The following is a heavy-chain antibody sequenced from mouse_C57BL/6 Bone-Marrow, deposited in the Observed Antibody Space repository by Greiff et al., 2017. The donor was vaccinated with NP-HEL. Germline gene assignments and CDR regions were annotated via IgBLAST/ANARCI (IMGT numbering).Heavy chain of an antibody. J-gene: IGHJ4*01. Sequence: VQLQQSGAELVRPGTSVKMSCKASGYTFTNYWIGWAKQRPGHGLEWIGDIYPGGGYTNYNEKFKGKATLTADKSSSTAYLQFSSLTSEDSAIYDCARSVRHYNYYAMDYWGQGTSVTVSS. D-gene: IGHD2-12*01. CDR2: IYPGGGYT. V-gene: IGHV1-63*01. CDR3: ARSVRHYNYYAMDY. CDR1: GYTFTNYW.